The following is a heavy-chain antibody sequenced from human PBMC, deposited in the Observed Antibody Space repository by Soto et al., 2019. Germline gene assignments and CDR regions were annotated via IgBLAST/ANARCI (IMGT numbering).Heavy chain of an antibody. CDR3: GSSNYDFWSGYRNWFDP. V-gene: IGHV4-39*01. CDR2: IYYSGST. D-gene: IGHD3-3*01. Sequence: SETLSLTCTVSGGSISSSSCYWGWIRQPPGKGLEWIGSIYYSGSTYYNPSLKSRVTISVDTSKNQFSLKLSSVTAADTAVYYCGSSNYDFWSGYRNWFDPWGQGTLVTVSS. CDR1: GGSISSSSCY. J-gene: IGHJ5*02.